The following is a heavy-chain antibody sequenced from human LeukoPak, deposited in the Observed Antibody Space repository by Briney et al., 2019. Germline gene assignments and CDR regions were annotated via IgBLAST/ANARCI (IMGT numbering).Heavy chain of an antibody. Sequence: SVKVSCKASGGTFSSYAISWVRQAPGQGLEWMGGIIPIFGTANYAQKFQGRVTITADESTSTAYLELSSLRSEDTAVYYCARDPGLYDSSGYPPFDYWGQGTLVTVSS. J-gene: IGHJ4*02. CDR2: IIPIFGTA. D-gene: IGHD3-22*01. CDR3: ARDPGLYDSSGYPPFDY. CDR1: GGTFSSYA. V-gene: IGHV1-69*01.